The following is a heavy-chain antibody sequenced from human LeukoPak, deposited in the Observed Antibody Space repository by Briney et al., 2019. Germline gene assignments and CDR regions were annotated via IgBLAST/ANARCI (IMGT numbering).Heavy chain of an antibody. V-gene: IGHV3-7*01. D-gene: IGHD6-19*01. Sequence: GGSLRLSCAASGFTFSSYAMSWVRQAPGKGLEWVANIKQDGNEKYYVDSVKGRFTISRDNTKNSLYLQMNSLRAEDTAVYYCASGWAFHIWGQGTMVTVSS. J-gene: IGHJ3*02. CDR2: IKQDGNEK. CDR3: ASGWAFHI. CDR1: GFTFSSYA.